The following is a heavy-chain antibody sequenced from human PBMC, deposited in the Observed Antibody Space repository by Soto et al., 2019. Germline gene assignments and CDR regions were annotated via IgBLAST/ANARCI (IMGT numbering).Heavy chain of an antibody. V-gene: IGHV1-69*08. J-gene: IGHJ4*02. CDR2: IIPILGIA. CDR1: GGTFSSYT. CDR3: ARDGYYDRSGYPSGY. Sequence: HVQLVQSGAEVKKPGSSVKVSCKASGGTFSSYTISWVRQAPGQGLEWMGRIIPILGIANYAQKFQGRVTITADKSTSTAYMELSSLRSEDTAVYYCARDGYYDRSGYPSGYWGQGTLVTVS. D-gene: IGHD3-22*01.